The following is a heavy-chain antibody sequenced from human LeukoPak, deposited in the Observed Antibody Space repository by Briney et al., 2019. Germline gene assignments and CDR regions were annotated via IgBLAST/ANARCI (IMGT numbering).Heavy chain of an antibody. CDR2: ISYDGSNK. Sequence: GGSLRLSCAASGFTFSSYAMHWVRQAPGKGLEWVAVISYDGSNKYYADSVKGRFTISRDNSKNTLYLQMNSLRAEDTAVYYCARDRGIFGVREGFDIWGQGTMVTVSS. CDR3: ARDRGIFGVREGFDI. J-gene: IGHJ3*02. V-gene: IGHV3-30-3*01. CDR1: GFTFSSYA. D-gene: IGHD3-3*01.